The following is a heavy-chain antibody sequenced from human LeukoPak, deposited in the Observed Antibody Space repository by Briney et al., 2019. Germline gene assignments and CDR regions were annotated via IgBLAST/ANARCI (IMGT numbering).Heavy chain of an antibody. J-gene: IGHJ1*01. D-gene: IGHD2-8*01. CDR2: IYSGGST. Sequence: GGSLRLSCAASGFTLSSYAMSWVRQAPGKGLEWVSVIYSGGSTYYADSVKGRFTISRDNSRNTLYLQMNSLRAEDTAVYYCASMYFSQYLQHWGQGTLVTVSS. CDR1: GFTLSSYA. CDR3: ASMYFSQYLQH. V-gene: IGHV3-53*01.